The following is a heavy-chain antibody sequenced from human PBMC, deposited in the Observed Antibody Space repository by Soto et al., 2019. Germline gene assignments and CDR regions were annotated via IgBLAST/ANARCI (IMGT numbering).Heavy chain of an antibody. J-gene: IGHJ6*04. Sequence: SETLSLTCTVSGGSISSSSYYWGWIRQPPGKGLEWIGSIYYSGSTYCNPSLKSRVTISVDTSKNQFSLKLSSVTAADTAVYYCASEGYYGSGSDNSEDSYYYYGMDVRRKGTTVTVSS. CDR3: ASEGYYGSGSDNSEDSYYYYGMDV. CDR2: IYYSGST. CDR1: GGSISSSSYY. V-gene: IGHV4-39*01. D-gene: IGHD3-10*01.